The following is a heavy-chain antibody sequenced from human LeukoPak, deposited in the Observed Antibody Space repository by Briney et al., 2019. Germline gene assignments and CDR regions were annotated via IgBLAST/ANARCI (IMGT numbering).Heavy chain of an antibody. CDR2: VFYSGST. CDR1: DDSIKNYF. V-gene: IGHV4-59*08. Sequence: SETLSLTCTVSDDSIKNYFWTWIRQSPGKGLEWIGYVFYSGSTSYNPSLRSRLTMSVDTSKSQFSLKLSSMTAADTAVYYCARGRIGYCGSTSCPGTFDIWGQGTMVTVSS. CDR3: ARGRIGYCGSTSCPGTFDI. D-gene: IGHD2-2*01. J-gene: IGHJ3*02.